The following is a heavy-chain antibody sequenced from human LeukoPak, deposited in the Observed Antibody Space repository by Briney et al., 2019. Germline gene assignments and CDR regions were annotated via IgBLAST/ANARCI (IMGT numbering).Heavy chain of an antibody. CDR1: TGSINSYY. V-gene: IGHV4-59*12. CDR2: VHYKEGT. J-gene: IGHJ6*03. CDR3: ARDLEGRGYKYYYYYYTDV. Sequence: SESLSLTCTVSTGSINSYYWSWIRQSPQNGLEWIGYVHYKEGTKYNPSLKSRVIISIDTSKNQFSLKLSSVTAADTAVYYCARDLEGRGYKYYYYYYTDVWGKGTTVTVSS. D-gene: IGHD3-10*01.